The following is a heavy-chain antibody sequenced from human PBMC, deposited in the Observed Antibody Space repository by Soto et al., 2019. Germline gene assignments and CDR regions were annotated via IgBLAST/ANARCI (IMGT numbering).Heavy chain of an antibody. CDR2: IWYDGSLQ. Sequence: QVQMVESGGGVVQPGRSLRLSCAASGFSFENDGMHWVRQAPGRGLEWVAIIWYDGSLQYYAAAVKGRFTISRDNSKNTLYLEMNSLRAEDTAVYYCANLWGDGSNLGQDYNGMDVWGQGTTVIVSS. V-gene: IGHV3-33*06. CDR3: ANLWGDGSNLGQDYNGMDV. J-gene: IGHJ6*02. CDR1: GFSFENDG. D-gene: IGHD3-10*01.